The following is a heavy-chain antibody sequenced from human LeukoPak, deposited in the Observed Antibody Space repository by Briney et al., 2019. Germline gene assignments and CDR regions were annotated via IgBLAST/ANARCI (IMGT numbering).Heavy chain of an antibody. Sequence: GGSLRLSCAASGFTFSGYAMNWVRQAPGKGLEWVSYISSSSTTIKYAGSVKGRFTISRDNAKSSLYLEMYTLGAEDTAVYYCARTNWNYVDYWGQGTLVTVSS. CDR3: ARTNWNYVDY. D-gene: IGHD1-1*01. J-gene: IGHJ4*02. CDR2: ISSSSTTI. CDR1: GFTFSGYA. V-gene: IGHV3-48*04.